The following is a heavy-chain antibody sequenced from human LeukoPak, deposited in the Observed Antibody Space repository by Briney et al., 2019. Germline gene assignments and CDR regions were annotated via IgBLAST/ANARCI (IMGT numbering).Heavy chain of an antibody. CDR2: INRDGSST. CDR3: AKVKSSAAGMDY. D-gene: IGHD6-13*01. V-gene: IGHV3-74*01. J-gene: IGHJ4*02. CDR1: GFTFSSHW. Sequence: PGGSLRLSCAASGFTFSSHWMDWVRQAPGKGLVWVSRINRDGSSTSYADSAKGRFTISRDNSKNTLYLQMNSLRAEDTAVYYCAKVKSSAAGMDYWGQGTLVTVSS.